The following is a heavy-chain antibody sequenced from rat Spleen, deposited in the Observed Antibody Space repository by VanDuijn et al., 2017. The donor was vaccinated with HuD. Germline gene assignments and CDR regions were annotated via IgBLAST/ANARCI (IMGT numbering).Heavy chain of an antibody. J-gene: IGHJ2*01. CDR2: ITNGGGRL. V-gene: IGHV5-31*01. CDR3: TGPFDY. CDR1: GFIFKDYW. Sequence: EVQLVESGGGLVQPGRSLKLSCVASGFIFKDYWMTGIRQAPGKGLEWVASITNGGGRLYYSDSVKGRFNISRENAKSTLYLQMNSLRSEDTATYYCTGPFDYWGQGVMVTVSS.